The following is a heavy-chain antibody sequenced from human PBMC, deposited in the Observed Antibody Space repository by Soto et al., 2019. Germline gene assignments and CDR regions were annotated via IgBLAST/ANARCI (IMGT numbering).Heavy chain of an antibody. J-gene: IGHJ5*02. Sequence: EVQLVESGGGLVQPGGSLRLSCADSGCTFRTYWLHWIRQVPGIGLEWVSRMNSDASHTYYAASVKGRFTISRDNAKNNLHLATHSLRAADPSVYYCVRDGHCITASCYGNWFDPWGPGTLVTVSS. CDR1: GCTFRTYW. D-gene: IGHD2-2*01. CDR3: VRDGHCITASCYGNWFDP. CDR2: MNSDASHT. V-gene: IGHV3-74*01.